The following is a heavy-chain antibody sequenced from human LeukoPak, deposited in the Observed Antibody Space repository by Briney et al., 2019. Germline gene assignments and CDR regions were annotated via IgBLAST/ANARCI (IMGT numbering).Heavy chain of an antibody. CDR2: ISSSSRYI. Sequence: GGSLRLSCVGSGFSLSAYSINWVRQAPGKGLEWVSSISSSSRYIYYADSVKGRFTVSRDNSKNTLYLQMNSLRAEDTAVYYCASSGYSGHTRAFDIWGQGTMVTVSS. V-gene: IGHV3-21*04. J-gene: IGHJ3*02. CDR1: GFSLSAYS. CDR3: ASSGYSGHTRAFDI. D-gene: IGHD5-12*01.